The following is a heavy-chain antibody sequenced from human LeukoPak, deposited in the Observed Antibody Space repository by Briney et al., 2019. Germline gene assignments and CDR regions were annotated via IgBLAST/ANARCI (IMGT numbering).Heavy chain of an antibody. CDR3: ARRSGYYYDSKGLDP. V-gene: IGHV4-34*01. D-gene: IGHD3-22*01. J-gene: IGHJ5*02. CDR1: GGSFSGYY. CDR2: INHSGST. Sequence: SETLSLTCAVYGGSFSGYYWSWIRQPPGKGLEWIGEINHSGSTNYNPSLKSRVTISVDTSKNQFSLKLSSVTAADTAVYYCARRSGYYYDSKGLDPWGQGTLVTVSS.